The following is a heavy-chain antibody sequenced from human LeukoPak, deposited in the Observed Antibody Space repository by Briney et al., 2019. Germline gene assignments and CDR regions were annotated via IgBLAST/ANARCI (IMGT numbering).Heavy chain of an antibody. Sequence: SETLSLTCAVYGGSFRGYYWSWIRQPPGKGLEWIGEINHSGSTNYNPSLKSRVTISVDTSKNQFSLKLSSVTAADTAVYYCASGGASVAGTGALDIWGQGTMVTVSS. CDR2: INHSGST. CDR1: GGSFRGYY. J-gene: IGHJ3*02. D-gene: IGHD6-19*01. CDR3: ASGGASVAGTGALDI. V-gene: IGHV4-34*01.